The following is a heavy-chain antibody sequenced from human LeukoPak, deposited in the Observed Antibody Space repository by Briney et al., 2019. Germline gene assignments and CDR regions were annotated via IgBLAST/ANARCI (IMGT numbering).Heavy chain of an antibody. CDR3: ARGRLRYLDWTRAYSDY. J-gene: IGHJ4*02. CDR1: GYTFITHG. V-gene: IGHV1-18*01. CDR2: ISAYNGNT. D-gene: IGHD3-9*01. Sequence: ASVKVSCKASGYTFITHGLTWVRQAPGQGLEWMGWISAYNGNTIYAQTLQDRLTMTTDTSTSTAYMELRSLRSDDTAVSYCARGRLRYLDWTRAYSDYWGQGTLVTVSS.